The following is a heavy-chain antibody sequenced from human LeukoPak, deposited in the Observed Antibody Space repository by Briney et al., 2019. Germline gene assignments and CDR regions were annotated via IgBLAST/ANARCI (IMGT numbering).Heavy chain of an antibody. CDR2: IYYSGST. Sequence: SETLSLTCTVSGGSISSSSYYWGWIRQPPGKGLEWIGSIYYSGSTYYNPSLKSRVTISVDTSKNQFSLKLSSVTAADTAVYYCARHDTVTTSWYFDLWGRGTLVTVSS. CDR3: ARHDTVTTSWYFDL. D-gene: IGHD4-11*01. V-gene: IGHV4-39*01. CDR1: GGSISSSSYY. J-gene: IGHJ2*01.